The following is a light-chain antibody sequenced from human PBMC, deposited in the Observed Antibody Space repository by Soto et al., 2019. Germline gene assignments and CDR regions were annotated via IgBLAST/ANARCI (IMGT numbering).Light chain of an antibody. CDR2: GAS. Sequence: EIVMTQSPATLSVSPGERATLSCRASQSVSSNLAWYQQKPGQAPRLLIYGASTRATGIPARFSGSGSGTDFTLTISSLEPEDFAVYYCQQRSNWVTFGQGTRLGL. V-gene: IGKV3-15*01. CDR3: QQRSNWVT. CDR1: QSVSSN. J-gene: IGKJ5*01.